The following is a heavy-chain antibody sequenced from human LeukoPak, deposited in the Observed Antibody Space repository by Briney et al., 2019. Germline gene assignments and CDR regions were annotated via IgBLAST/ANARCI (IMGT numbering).Heavy chain of an antibody. J-gene: IGHJ4*02. Sequence: GASVKVSCKASGYTFTSYDINWVRQAPGQGLEWMGWINPNSGGTNYAQKFQGRVTMTRDTSISTAYMELSRLRSDDTAVYYCARDYGSVAPPFDYWGQGTLVTVSS. CDR2: INPNSGGT. CDR3: ARDYGSVAPPFDY. D-gene: IGHD6-19*01. CDR1: GYTFTSYD. V-gene: IGHV1-2*02.